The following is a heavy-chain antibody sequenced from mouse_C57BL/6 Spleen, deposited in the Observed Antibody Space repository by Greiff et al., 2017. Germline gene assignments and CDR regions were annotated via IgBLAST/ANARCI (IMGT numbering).Heavy chain of an antibody. J-gene: IGHJ4*01. CDR3: ARECNYDAMDY. V-gene: IGHV5-16*01. CDR2: INYDGSST. D-gene: IGHD2-1*01. Sequence: EVKLVESEGGLVQPGSSMKLSCTASGFTFSDYYMAWVRQVPEKGLEWVANINYDGSSTYYLDSLKSRFIISRDNAKNILYLQMSSLKSEDTATYYCARECNYDAMDYWGQGTSVTVSS. CDR1: GFTFSDYY.